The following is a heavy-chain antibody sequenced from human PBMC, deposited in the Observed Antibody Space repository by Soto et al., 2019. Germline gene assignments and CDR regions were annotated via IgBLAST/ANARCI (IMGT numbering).Heavy chain of an antibody. CDR1: SDSMNSGGYY. CDR3: ARRGGSSSGYYYYAMDV. Sequence: QVQLQESGPGLVKPSQTLPLTCSVSSDSMNSGGYYWSWIRQHPGKGLEWIGYIYSNGDTYYNPSLKSRVTISVDTSKNQFSLNLTSVTAADTAVYYCARRGGSSSGYYYYAMDVWGQGTTVTVSS. D-gene: IGHD6-6*01. V-gene: IGHV4-31*03. J-gene: IGHJ6*02. CDR2: IYSNGDT.